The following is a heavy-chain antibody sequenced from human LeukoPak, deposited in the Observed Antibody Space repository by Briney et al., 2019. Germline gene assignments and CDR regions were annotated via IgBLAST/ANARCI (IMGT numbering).Heavy chain of an antibody. J-gene: IGHJ4*02. V-gene: IGHV1-2*06. D-gene: IGHD3-22*01. Sequence: GASVKVSCKASGYTFTGYYMHWVRQAPGQGLEWMGRINPNSGGTNYAQKFQGRVTMTRDTSISPAYMELSRLRSEDTAVYYCARAMLRSTYYYDSSGYYYGDYFDYWGQGALVTVSS. CDR2: INPNSGGT. CDR1: GYTFTGYY. CDR3: ARAMLRSTYYYDSSGYYYGDYFDY.